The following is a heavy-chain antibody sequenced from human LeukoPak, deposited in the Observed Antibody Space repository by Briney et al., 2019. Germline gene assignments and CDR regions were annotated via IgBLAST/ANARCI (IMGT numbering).Heavy chain of an antibody. Sequence: GGSLRLSCAASGFTFSDYYMSWIRQAPGKGLEWVSYISSSGNTIYYADSVKGRFTISRDNAKNSLYLQMNSLRAEDTAVYYCARGEDYYDSSGQVDYWGQGTLVTVSS. CDR3: ARGEDYYDSSGQVDY. CDR1: GFTFSDYY. V-gene: IGHV3-11*01. D-gene: IGHD3-22*01. CDR2: ISSSGNTI. J-gene: IGHJ4*02.